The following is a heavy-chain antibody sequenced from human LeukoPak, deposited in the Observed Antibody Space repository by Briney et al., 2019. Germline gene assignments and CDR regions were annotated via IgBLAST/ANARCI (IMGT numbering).Heavy chain of an antibody. J-gene: IGHJ5*02. V-gene: IGHV1-18*01. Sequence: ASVKVSCKASGYTFTRSGVNWVRQAPGQGLEWMGWICAYNGNTNYAQKFQGRVTMTTDTSTSTAYMELRGLRSDDTALYYCARGLTAAGTWGNYFAPWGQGTLVTVSS. D-gene: IGHD6-13*01. CDR2: ICAYNGNT. CDR1: GYTFTRSG. CDR3: ARGLTAAGTWGNYFAP.